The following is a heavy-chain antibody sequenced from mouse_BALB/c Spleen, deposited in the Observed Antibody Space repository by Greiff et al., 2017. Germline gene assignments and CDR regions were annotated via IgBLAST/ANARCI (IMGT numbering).Heavy chain of an antibody. CDR1: GYTFTSYW. CDR3: TSGGAMDY. CDR2: IDPSDSYT. V-gene: IGHV1S127*01. J-gene: IGHJ4*01. Sequence: VQLQQPGAELVKPGASVKMSCKASGYTFTSYWMHWVKQRPGQGLEWIGVIDPSDSYTSYNQKFKGKATLTVDTSSSTAYMQLSSLTSEDSAVYYCTSGGAMDYWGQGTSVTVSS.